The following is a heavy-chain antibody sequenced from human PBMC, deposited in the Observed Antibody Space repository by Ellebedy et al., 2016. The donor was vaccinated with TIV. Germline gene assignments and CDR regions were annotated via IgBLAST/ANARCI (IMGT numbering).Heavy chain of an antibody. J-gene: IGHJ4*02. CDR2: IYYSGST. CDR1: GGSISSSSYY. CDR3: AKDYRWFGELLSQDLDY. Sequence: SETLSLXXTVSGGSISSSSYYWGWIRQPPGKGLEWIGSIYYSGSTYYNPSLKSRVTISVDTSKNQFSLKLSSVTAADTAVYYCAKDYRWFGELLSQDLDYWGQGTLVTVSS. V-gene: IGHV4-39*02. D-gene: IGHD3-10*01.